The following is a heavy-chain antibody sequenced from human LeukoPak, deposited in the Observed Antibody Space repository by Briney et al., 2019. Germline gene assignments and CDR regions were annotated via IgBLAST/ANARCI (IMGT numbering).Heavy chain of an antibody. CDR1: GFTFSSYA. J-gene: IGHJ3*02. Sequence: GGSLRLSCAASGFTFSSYAMHWVRQAPGKGLEWVAVISYDGSNKHYADSVKGRFTISRDNSKNTLYLQMNSLRAEDTAVYYCARGISSGWTYDAFDIWGQGTMVTVSS. D-gene: IGHD6-19*01. CDR2: ISYDGSNK. V-gene: IGHV3-30*04. CDR3: ARGISSGWTYDAFDI.